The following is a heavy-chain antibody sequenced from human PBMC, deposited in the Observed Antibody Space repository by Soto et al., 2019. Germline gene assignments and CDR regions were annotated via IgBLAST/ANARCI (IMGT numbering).Heavy chain of an antibody. Sequence: SETLSLTCTVSGGSISSGDYYWRWIRQPPGKGLEWIGYIYYSGSTYYNPSLKSRVTISVDTSKNQFSLKLSSVTAADTAVYYCARDQNDYSNYGPELDYYYYYYGMDVWGQGTTVTVSS. CDR2: IYYSGST. J-gene: IGHJ6*02. V-gene: IGHV4-30-4*01. CDR1: GGSISSGDYY. CDR3: ARDQNDYSNYGPELDYYYYYYGMDV. D-gene: IGHD4-4*01.